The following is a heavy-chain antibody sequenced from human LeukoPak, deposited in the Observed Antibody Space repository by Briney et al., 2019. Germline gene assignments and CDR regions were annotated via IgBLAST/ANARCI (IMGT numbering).Heavy chain of an antibody. CDR1: GGTFSSYA. J-gene: IGHJ4*02. CDR2: IIPIFGTA. CDR3: AKDRGNYDFWSGYYHFDY. V-gene: IGHV1-69*13. Sequence: GASVKVSCKASGGTFSSYAISWVRQAPGQGLEWMGGIIPIFGTANYAQKFQGRVTTTADESTSTAYMELSSLRSEDTAVYYCAKDRGNYDFWSGYYHFDYWGQGTLVTVSS. D-gene: IGHD3-3*01.